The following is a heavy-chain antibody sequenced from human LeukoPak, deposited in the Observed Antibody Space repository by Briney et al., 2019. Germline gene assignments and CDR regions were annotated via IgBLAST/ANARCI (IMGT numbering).Heavy chain of an antibody. CDR3: ARGGLRRYSGYDQIDY. Sequence: ASVKLSCKASGGTFSSYAISWVRQAPGHGLEWMGGIIPIFGTANYAQKFQSRVTITADESTSTAYMELSSLRSEDTAVYYCARGGLRRYSGYDQIDYWGQGTLVTVSS. CDR1: GGTFSSYA. J-gene: IGHJ4*02. CDR2: IIPIFGTA. D-gene: IGHD5-12*01. V-gene: IGHV1-69*13.